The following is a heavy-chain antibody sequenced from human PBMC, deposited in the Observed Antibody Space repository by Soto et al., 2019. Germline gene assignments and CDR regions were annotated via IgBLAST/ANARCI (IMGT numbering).Heavy chain of an antibody. J-gene: IGHJ4*03. CDR2: VYHTGRT. CDR3: ARDFAYFDS. Sequence: PSETLSLTCTVSGGSFKSGSYSWSWIRQPPGKGLEWIGYVYHTGRTSYNPSLKSRVSISMGTSKNQFSLNLDSVTAADTAVYFCARDFAYFDSWGHGTLVTVSS. CDR1: GGSFKSGSYS. D-gene: IGHD3-3*01. V-gene: IGHV4-61*01.